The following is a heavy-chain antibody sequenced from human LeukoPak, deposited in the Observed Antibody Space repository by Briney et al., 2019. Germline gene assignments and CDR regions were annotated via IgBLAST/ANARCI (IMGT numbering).Heavy chain of an antibody. CDR2: INPNSGGT. J-gene: IGHJ6*03. CDR3: ARKGYSYGYYYYYYMDV. Sequence: ASVKVSCKASGYTFTGYYMHWVRQAPGQGLEWMGRINPNSGGTNYAQKFQGRVTMTRDTSISTAYMEPSRLRSDDTAVYYCARKGYSYGYYYYYYMDVWGKGTMVTVSS. V-gene: IGHV1-2*06. D-gene: IGHD5-18*01. CDR1: GYTFTGYY.